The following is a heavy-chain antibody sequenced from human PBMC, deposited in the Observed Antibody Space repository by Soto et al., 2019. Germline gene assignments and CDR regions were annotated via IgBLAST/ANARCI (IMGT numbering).Heavy chain of an antibody. CDR2: IYYSGST. J-gene: IGHJ4*02. CDR3: AGEIHGVDY. V-gene: IGHV4-61*01. Sequence: LSLNCPVSGGSVSSGSYYWSWIRQPPGKGLEWIGYIYYSGSTNYNPSLKSRVTISVDTSKNQFSLKLSSVTAADTAVYYCAGEIHGVDYWGQGTLVIVSS. CDR1: GGSVSSGSYY.